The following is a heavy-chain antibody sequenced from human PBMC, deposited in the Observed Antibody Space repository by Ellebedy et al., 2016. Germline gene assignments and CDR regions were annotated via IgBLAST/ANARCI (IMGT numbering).Heavy chain of an antibody. Sequence: GGSLRLXCAASGFTLTDYIMNWVRQAPGKGLEWVSSISSSSRYIYYADSLKGRFTISRDNARNLVYLQMNNLRVEDTAVYYCARLRGGSISYRDDYWGQGTLVTVSS. CDR3: ARLRGGSISYRDDY. J-gene: IGHJ4*02. CDR1: GFTLTDYI. D-gene: IGHD6-6*01. V-gene: IGHV3-21*01. CDR2: ISSSSRYI.